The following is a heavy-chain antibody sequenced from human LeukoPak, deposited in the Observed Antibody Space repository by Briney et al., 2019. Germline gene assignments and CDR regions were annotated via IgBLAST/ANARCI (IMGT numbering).Heavy chain of an antibody. CDR1: GFTFSSYW. Sequence: GGPLRLSCAASGFTFSSYWMSWVRQAPGKGLEWVANIKQDGSEKYYVDSVKGRFTISRDNAKNSLYLQMNSLRAEDTAVYYCARDPWGFYSSSPLGAFDIWGQGTMVTVSS. V-gene: IGHV3-7*01. CDR3: ARDPWGFYSSSPLGAFDI. D-gene: IGHD6-6*01. J-gene: IGHJ3*02. CDR2: IKQDGSEK.